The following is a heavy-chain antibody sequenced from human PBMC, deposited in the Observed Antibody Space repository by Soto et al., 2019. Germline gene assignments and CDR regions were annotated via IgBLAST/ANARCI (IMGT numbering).Heavy chain of an antibody. Sequence: PSETLSLTCDVSGDSIGTYYWSWIRQPPGKGLEWIGYVYYSGSTLYNPSLESRVTMSIDMSKKQVSLKLTSVIAADTAVYYCARTRMIESWIDYWGHGTLVTVSS. CDR1: GDSIGTYY. CDR3: ARTRMIESWIDY. J-gene: IGHJ4*01. CDR2: VYYSGST. V-gene: IGHV4-59*01. D-gene: IGHD2-21*01.